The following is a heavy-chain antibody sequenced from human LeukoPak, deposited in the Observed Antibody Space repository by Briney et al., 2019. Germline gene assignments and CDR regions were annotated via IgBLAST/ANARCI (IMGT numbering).Heavy chain of an antibody. J-gene: IGHJ4*02. Sequence: PGGSLRLSCAASGFTFSSYAISWVRQAPGKGLEWVSAITASGGSTYYADSVKGRFTISRDNSKNTLYLQMNSLRAEDTAVYYCANSEIQQIDYWGQGTLVTVSS. V-gene: IGHV3-23*01. CDR2: ITASGGST. D-gene: IGHD1-14*01. CDR1: GFTFSSYA. CDR3: ANSEIQQIDY.